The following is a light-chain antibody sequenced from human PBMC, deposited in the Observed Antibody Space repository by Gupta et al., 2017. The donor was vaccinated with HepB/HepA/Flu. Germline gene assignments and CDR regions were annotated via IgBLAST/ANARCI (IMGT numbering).Light chain of an antibody. Sequence: HSALTQPRSVSGAPGQSATIYCTTTSNYVATYNFVSWYQQHPSKAPKLMNYDNTKRPSGVPDRFSGSKAGSTASLTICGHQADEEAEYCCCSYAGYNTWVFGGGTQVTVL. V-gene: IGLV2-11*01. CDR3: CSYAGYNTWV. CDR1: SNYVATYNF. CDR2: DNT. J-gene: IGLJ3*02.